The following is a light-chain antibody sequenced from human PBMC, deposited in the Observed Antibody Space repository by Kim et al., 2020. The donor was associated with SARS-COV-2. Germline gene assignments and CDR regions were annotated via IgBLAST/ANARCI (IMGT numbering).Light chain of an antibody. CDR3: QQYNDWPRT. CDR1: QSASNN. CDR2: GAT. J-gene: IGKJ1*01. Sequence: SPGERAPLSCRASQSASNNVAWYYQKPGQAPRVLIYGATTRATGIPARFSGRGFGTEFTLTITSLQSEDFAVYYCQQYNDWPRTFGQGTKVDIK. V-gene: IGKV3D-15*01.